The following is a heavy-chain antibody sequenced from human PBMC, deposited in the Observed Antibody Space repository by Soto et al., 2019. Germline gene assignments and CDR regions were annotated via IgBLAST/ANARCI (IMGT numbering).Heavy chain of an antibody. CDR2: IYTSGST. J-gene: IGHJ4*02. Sequence: PSEPLSLPCTVSGGSISSYYWSWIRQPAGKGLEWIGRIYTSGSTNYNPSLKSLVTMSVETSKNQVALKLGSLSAGDTDVYYCGGGKYHNFFYWGQGTLVTVSS. CDR3: GGGKYHNFFY. CDR1: GGSISSYY. V-gene: IGHV4-4*07. D-gene: IGHD3-3*01.